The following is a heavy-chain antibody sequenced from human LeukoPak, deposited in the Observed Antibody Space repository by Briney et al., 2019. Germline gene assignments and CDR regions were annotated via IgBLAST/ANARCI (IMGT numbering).Heavy chain of an antibody. J-gene: IGHJ6*02. D-gene: IGHD1-1*01. Sequence: GESLKISCKGSGYSFTSYWIGWVRQMPGKGLEWMGIIYPGDSDTRYSPSFQGQVTISADKSISTAYLQWSSLKASDTAMYYCARRLRLEGTYYYGMDVWGQGTTVTVSS. CDR2: IYPGDSDT. V-gene: IGHV5-51*01. CDR3: ARRLRLEGTYYYGMDV. CDR1: GYSFTSYW.